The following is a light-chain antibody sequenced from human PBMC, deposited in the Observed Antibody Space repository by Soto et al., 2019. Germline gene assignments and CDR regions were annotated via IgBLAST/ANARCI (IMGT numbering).Light chain of an antibody. CDR2: AAS. CDR3: QQSHSIPWT. J-gene: IGKJ1*01. Sequence: IQMTQSPSSLSAFVGDRVTITCRASVTISSYLNWYQQKSGKAPKLLISAASSLESGVPPRFSGSGSGTDFTLTITSLQPEDFATYYCQQSHSIPWTFGQGTKVEIK. V-gene: IGKV1-39*01. CDR1: VTISSY.